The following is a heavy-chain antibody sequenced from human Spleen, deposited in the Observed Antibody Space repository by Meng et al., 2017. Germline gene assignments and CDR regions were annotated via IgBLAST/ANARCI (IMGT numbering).Heavy chain of an antibody. CDR3: AREVASPPYNWFDP. D-gene: IGHD2-15*01. CDR1: GGSITTGRHA. J-gene: IGHJ5*02. CDR2: IYDSGNT. V-gene: IGHV4-30-2*01. Sequence: QLQLQESGSGLVRPPQTLSLTSAVSGGSITTGRHAWGWIRQPPGKALEWIAYIYDSGNTYSNPSLKSRVTISLDRSTNQFSLKLRSVNAADTAVYYCAREVASPPYNWFDPWGQGTLVTVSS.